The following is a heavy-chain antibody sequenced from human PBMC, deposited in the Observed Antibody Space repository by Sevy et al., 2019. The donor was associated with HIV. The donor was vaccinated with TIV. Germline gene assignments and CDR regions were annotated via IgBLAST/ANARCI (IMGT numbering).Heavy chain of an antibody. J-gene: IGHJ5*02. CDR1: GYTFTNYD. D-gene: IGHD3-10*01. CDR2: MNPKSGNT. Sequence: ASVKVSCKASGYTFTNYDINWVRQATGQGLEWMGWMNPKSGNTGYAQKFQGRVSMTRNNSITTAYMELNSLRSDDTAVYYSASTMVRGALTDGFHPWGQGTQVTVSS. V-gene: IGHV1-8*01. CDR3: ASTMVRGALTDGFHP.